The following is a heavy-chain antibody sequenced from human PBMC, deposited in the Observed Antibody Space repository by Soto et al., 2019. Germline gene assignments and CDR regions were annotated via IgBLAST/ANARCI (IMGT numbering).Heavy chain of an antibody. CDR1: GGSISSSSYY. CDR3: ARGERLLLRLGAFDI. Sequence: SETLSLTCTVSGGSISSSSYYWGWIRQPPGKGLEWIGSIYYSGSTYYNPSLKSRVTISVDTSKNQFSLKLSSVTAADTAVYYCARGERLLLRLGAFDIWGQGTMVTVSS. V-gene: IGHV4-39*07. CDR2: IYYSGST. D-gene: IGHD3-22*01. J-gene: IGHJ3*02.